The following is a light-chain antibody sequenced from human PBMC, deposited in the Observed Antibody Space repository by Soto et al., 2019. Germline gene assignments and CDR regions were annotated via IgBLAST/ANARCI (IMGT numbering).Light chain of an antibody. Sequence: DIQMTQSPSSLSASVGDNVTFTGRASQGISTYLNWYQQKPGKAPKLLIYDASSLESGVPSRFSGSGSGTEFTLTISSLQPDEFATYYCQQYNSYSWTFGQGTKVDIK. V-gene: IGKV1-5*01. CDR1: QGISTY. CDR3: QQYNSYSWT. J-gene: IGKJ1*01. CDR2: DAS.